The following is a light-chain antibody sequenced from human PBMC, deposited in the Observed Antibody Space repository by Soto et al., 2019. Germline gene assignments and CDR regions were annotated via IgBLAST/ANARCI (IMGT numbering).Light chain of an antibody. Sequence: DIQMTQSPSTLSASVGDRVTITCRASQSISSWLAWYQQKPGKAPKDLIYDASSLESGVPSRFSGSGSWTEFTLTISSLQPDDFATYYCQHYDSYPYTFGQGTKLEIK. V-gene: IGKV1-5*01. J-gene: IGKJ2*01. CDR2: DAS. CDR1: QSISSW. CDR3: QHYDSYPYT.